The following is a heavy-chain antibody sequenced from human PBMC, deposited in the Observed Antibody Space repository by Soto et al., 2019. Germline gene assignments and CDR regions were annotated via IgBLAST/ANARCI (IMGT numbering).Heavy chain of an antibody. CDR1: GFTFSSHA. Sequence: QVQLVESGGGVVQPGRSLRLSCEVSGFTFSSHAMHWVRQAPGKGLEWVTLISSDGSNKYYADSVKGRFTTSRDNSKNTRYLQRNSLRVEDTAVYYCARDDEGGSDCDLGYWGQGALVTVSS. D-gene: IGHD1-26*01. CDR2: ISSDGSNK. V-gene: IGHV3-30-3*01. CDR3: ARDDEGGSDCDLGY. J-gene: IGHJ4*02.